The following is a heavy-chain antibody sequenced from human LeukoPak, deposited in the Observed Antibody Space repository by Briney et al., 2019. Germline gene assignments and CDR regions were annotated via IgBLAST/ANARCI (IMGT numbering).Heavy chain of an antibody. Sequence: ASVKVSCKASGYTFTDYYLHWVRQAPGQGLEWVGWINAKNGGTEYAQKFQGRVTLTRDTSISTAYMVLTSLRYDDTAVYYCARVTSGTYHYWGQGTLVTISS. D-gene: IGHD1-26*01. J-gene: IGHJ4*02. CDR2: INAKNGGT. V-gene: IGHV1-2*02. CDR3: ARVTSGTYHY. CDR1: GYTFTDYY.